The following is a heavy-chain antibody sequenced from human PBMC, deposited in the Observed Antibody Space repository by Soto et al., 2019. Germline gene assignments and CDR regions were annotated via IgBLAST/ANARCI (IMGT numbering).Heavy chain of an antibody. V-gene: IGHV1-8*02. CDR1: GYDFTAYD. D-gene: IGHD2-2*01. Sequence: ASVKVSCKASGYDFTAYDINWVRQAFGQGLEWMGWMNPINGATGSARRFQGRVSMTRNTATATAYLELTSLRSDDSAVYFCGRGPSPRAPAGGTPYYYGLDVWGQGTTVTVSS. J-gene: IGHJ6*02. CDR2: MNPINGAT. CDR3: GRGPSPRAPAGGTPYYYGLDV.